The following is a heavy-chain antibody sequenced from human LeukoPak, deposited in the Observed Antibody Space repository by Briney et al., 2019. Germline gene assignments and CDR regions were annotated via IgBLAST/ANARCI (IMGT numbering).Heavy chain of an antibody. Sequence: GGSLRLSCAASGFTFSIYSMKWVRQAPGKGLEWVSSISSSSSYIYYADSVKGRFTISRDNAKNSLYLQMNSLRAEDTAVYYCARDGPKIDYWGQGTLVTVSS. V-gene: IGHV3-21*01. J-gene: IGHJ4*02. CDR3: ARDGPKIDY. CDR2: ISSSSSYI. CDR1: GFTFSIYS.